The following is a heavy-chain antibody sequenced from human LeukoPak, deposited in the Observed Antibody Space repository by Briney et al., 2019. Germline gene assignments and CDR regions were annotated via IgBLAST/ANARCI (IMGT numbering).Heavy chain of an antibody. J-gene: IGHJ3*02. Sequence: GGSLRLSCAASGFTVSSNYMSWVRQAPGKGLEWVSVIYSGGSTYYADSVEGRFTISRDNSKNTLYLQMNSLRAEDTAVYYCARVVVAAFDAFDIWGQGTMVTVSS. V-gene: IGHV3-66*01. D-gene: IGHD2-15*01. CDR2: IYSGGST. CDR3: ARVVVAAFDAFDI. CDR1: GFTVSSNY.